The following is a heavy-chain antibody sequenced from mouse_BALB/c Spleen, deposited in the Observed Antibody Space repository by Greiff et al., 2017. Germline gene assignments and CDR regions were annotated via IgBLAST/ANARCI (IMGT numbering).Heavy chain of an antibody. V-gene: IGHV5-12-2*01. CDR3: ARGGRLLNYAMDY. CDR1: GFTFSSYT. J-gene: IGHJ4*01. Sequence: EVKLVESGGGLVQPGGSLKLSCAASGFTFSSYTMSWVRQTPEKRLEWVAYISNGGGSTYYPDTVKGRFTISRDNAKNTLYLQMSSLKSEDTAMYYCARGGRLLNYAMDYWGQGTSVTVSS. D-gene: IGHD1-1*01. CDR2: ISNGGGST.